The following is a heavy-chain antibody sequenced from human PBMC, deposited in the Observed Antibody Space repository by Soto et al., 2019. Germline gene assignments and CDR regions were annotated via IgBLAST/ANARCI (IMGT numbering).Heavy chain of an antibody. D-gene: IGHD3-16*01. J-gene: IGHJ6*04. CDR2: IYPGGSDT. Sequence: GESLKISCKGSGYSFTSYWIGWVRQMPGKGLEWMGIIYPGGSDTTYSPSFQGQVTLSADKSISTAYLQWSSLQASDTAMYYSGRLDGHNGYVVVAVWGEGTTVTVCS. CDR1: GYSFTSYW. V-gene: IGHV5-51*01. CDR3: GRLDGHNGYVVVAV.